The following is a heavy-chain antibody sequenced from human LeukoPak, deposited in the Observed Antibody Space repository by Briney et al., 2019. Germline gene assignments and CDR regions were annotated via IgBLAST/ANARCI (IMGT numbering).Heavy chain of an antibody. CDR2: IYYSGST. J-gene: IGHJ4*02. Sequence: SETLSLTCTVSGGSISSSSYYWGWIRQSPGKGLEWIGSIYYSGSTYYNPSLKSRVTISVDTPKNQFSLNLNFVTAADAAVYYCARRSKTPGKTIFDYWGQGTLVTVSS. CDR3: ARRSKTPGKTIFDY. D-gene: IGHD3-10*01. CDR1: GGSISSSSYY. V-gene: IGHV4-39*01.